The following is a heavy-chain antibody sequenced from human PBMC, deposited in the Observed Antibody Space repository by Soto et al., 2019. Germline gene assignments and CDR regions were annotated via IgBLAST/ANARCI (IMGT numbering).Heavy chain of an antibody. D-gene: IGHD6-13*01. CDR2: IYYSVST. Sequence: QVQLQESGPGLVKPSETLSLTCTVSGGSISSYYWSWIRQPPGKGLEWIGYIYYSVSTNYNPSLKSRVTISVDTSKNQFALKLSSVTAADTAVDYCARDLDSSTQNWGQGTLVTVSS. CDR3: ARDLDSSTQN. CDR1: GGSISSYY. J-gene: IGHJ4*02. V-gene: IGHV4-59*01.